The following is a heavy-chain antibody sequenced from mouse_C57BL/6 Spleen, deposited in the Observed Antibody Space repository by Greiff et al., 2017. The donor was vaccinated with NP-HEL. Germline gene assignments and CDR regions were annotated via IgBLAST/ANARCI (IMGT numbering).Heavy chain of an antibody. Sequence: QVQLKQSGPELVKPGASVKISCKASGYAFSSSWMNWVKQRPGKGLEWIGRIYPGDGDTNYNGKFKGKATLTADKSSRTAYMQLSSLTSEDSAVYFCARSSSGSLYAMDYWGQRTSVTVSS. CDR1: GYAFSSSW. J-gene: IGHJ4*01. V-gene: IGHV1-82*01. CDR2: IYPGDGDT. CDR3: ARSSSGSLYAMDY. D-gene: IGHD3-2*02.